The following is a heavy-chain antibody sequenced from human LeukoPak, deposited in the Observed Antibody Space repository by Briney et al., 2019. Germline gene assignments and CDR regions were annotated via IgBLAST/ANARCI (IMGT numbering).Heavy chain of an antibody. Sequence: SVKVSCKVSGYTLTELSMHWVRQAPGKGVAGMGGFDPEDGETIYAQKFQGRVTMTEDTSTDTAYMELSSLRSEDTAVYCCATGYCSSTSCLDYWGQGTLVAVSS. CDR3: ATGYCSSTSCLDY. J-gene: IGHJ4*02. V-gene: IGHV1-24*01. CDR2: FDPEDGET. D-gene: IGHD2-2*01. CDR1: GYTLTELS.